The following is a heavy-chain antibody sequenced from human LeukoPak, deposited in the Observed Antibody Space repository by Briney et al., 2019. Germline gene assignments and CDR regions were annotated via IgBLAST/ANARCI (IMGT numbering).Heavy chain of an antibody. CDR3: ASQNSYYDSSGYYTYYVDV. D-gene: IGHD3-22*01. Sequence: VASVKVSCKASGYTFTSYYMHWVRQAPGQGLEWMGIINPSGGSTSYAQKFQGRVTMTRDMSTSTVYMELSSLRSEDTAVYYCASQNSYYDSSGYYTYYVDVWGKGTTVTVSS. J-gene: IGHJ6*03. CDR1: GYTFTSYY. V-gene: IGHV1-46*01. CDR2: INPSGGST.